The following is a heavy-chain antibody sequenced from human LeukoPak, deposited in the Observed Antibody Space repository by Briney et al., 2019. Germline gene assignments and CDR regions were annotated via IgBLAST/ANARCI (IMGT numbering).Heavy chain of an antibody. CDR3: ARDSSPGVGVRYFDWSPAFDI. Sequence: SETLSLTCTVSGGSISSYYWSWIRQPPGKGLEWIGYIYYSGSTNYNPSLKSRVTISVDTSKNQFSLKLSSVTAADTAVYYCARDSSPGVGVRYFDWSPAFDIWGQGTTVTVSS. CDR2: IYYSGST. D-gene: IGHD3-9*01. J-gene: IGHJ3*02. V-gene: IGHV4-59*01. CDR1: GGSISSYY.